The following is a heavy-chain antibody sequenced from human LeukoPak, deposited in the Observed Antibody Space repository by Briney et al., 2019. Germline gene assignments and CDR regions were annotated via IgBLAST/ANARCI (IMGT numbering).Heavy chain of an antibody. CDR2: INPNSGDT. J-gene: IGHJ4*02. V-gene: IGHV1-2*02. CDR3: ARTVPVVVVTATFFDY. Sequence: ASVRVSCKASGYTFTGYYMHWVRQAPGQGLEWMGWINPNSGDTNYAQKFQGRVTMTRDTSISTAYMGLSRLRSDDTAVYYCARTVPVVVVTATFFDYWGQGTLVTVSS. D-gene: IGHD2-15*01. CDR1: GYTFTGYY.